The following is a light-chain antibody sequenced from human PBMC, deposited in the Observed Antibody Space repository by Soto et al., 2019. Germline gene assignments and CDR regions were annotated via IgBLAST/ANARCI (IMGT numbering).Light chain of an antibody. CDR2: GNS. Sequence: QPVLTQPPSVSGAPGQRVTISCTGGSSNIGAGYDVHWYQQLPGTAPKLLIYGNSNRPSGVPDRFSGSKSGTSASLAITGLQADDEAGYYCQSYDKSLSGYVLFGGGTKLTVL. V-gene: IGLV1-40*01. CDR1: SSNIGAGYD. J-gene: IGLJ2*01. CDR3: QSYDKSLSGYVL.